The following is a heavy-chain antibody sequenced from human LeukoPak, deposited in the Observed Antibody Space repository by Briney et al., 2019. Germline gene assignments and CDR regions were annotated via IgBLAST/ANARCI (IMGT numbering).Heavy chain of an antibody. CDR2: ISYDGNTI. Sequence: PGGSLRLSCAASGFSFSNYGMHWVRQAPGKGLEWLTVISYDGNTIYYADSVKGRFTLCRDNSKNTLYLPMNSLRIEDTAVYYCAKDLSVVGAHDSFDVWGQGTMVTVSS. J-gene: IGHJ3*01. CDR1: GFSFSNYG. CDR3: AKDLSVVGAHDSFDV. D-gene: IGHD1-26*01. V-gene: IGHV3-30*18.